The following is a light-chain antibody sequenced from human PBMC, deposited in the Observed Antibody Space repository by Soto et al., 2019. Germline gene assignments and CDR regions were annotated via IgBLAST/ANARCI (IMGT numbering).Light chain of an antibody. CDR2: SAS. Sequence: EVVLTQSPGTLSLSPGERATLPCRASQSVSSSYLAWYQQRPGQAPRLLIYSASRRATGIRDRFSGSGSGTDFTLTISRLEAEDFAVYFCQQYGSSPTFGQGTKVDI. CDR3: QQYGSSPT. CDR1: QSVSSSY. V-gene: IGKV3-20*01. J-gene: IGKJ1*01.